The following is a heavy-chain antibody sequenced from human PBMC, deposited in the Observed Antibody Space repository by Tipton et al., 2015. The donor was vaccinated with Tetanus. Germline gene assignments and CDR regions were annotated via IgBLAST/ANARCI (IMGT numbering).Heavy chain of an antibody. J-gene: IGHJ4*02. D-gene: IGHD3-3*01. CDR3: ARTSGYMYSDC. Sequence: TLSLTCTVSGGSISTYRWNWIRQSPGKGLEWIGYIDYFRSTKYNPSLKSRVAMSVDTSKNQLSLRLNSVTSADTAVYYCARTSGYMYSDCWGQGTLVTVSS. V-gene: IGHV4-59*01. CDR1: GGSISTYR. CDR2: IDYFRST.